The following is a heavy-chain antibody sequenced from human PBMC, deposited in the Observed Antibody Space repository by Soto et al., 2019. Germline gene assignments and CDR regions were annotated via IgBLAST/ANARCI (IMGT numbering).Heavy chain of an antibody. J-gene: IGHJ4*02. CDR1: GYTFTSYA. CDR3: XXXXXXXXY. CDR2: INAGNGNT. V-gene: IGHV1-3*01. Sequence: QVQLVQSGAEVKKPGASVKVSCKASGYTFTSYAMHWVRQAPGQRLEWMGWINAGNGNTKYSQKFQGRVTITRDTXXXXXXXXXXXXXXXXXXXXXXXXXXXXXXYWGQGTLVTVSS.